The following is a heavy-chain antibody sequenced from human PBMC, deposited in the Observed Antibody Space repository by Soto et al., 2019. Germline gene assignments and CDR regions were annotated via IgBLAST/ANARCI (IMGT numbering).Heavy chain of an antibody. CDR3: ARDGGDHSDY. D-gene: IGHD2-21*02. Sequence: QVQLVQSGAEVKKPGASVKVSCKASGYTFTSYGISWVRQAPGQGLEWMGWISAYNGNTNYAQKPSGIDTRSTATHTSTAYMELTSLHFADTAVYNCARDGGDHSDYWGEGTLVTVSS. V-gene: IGHV1-18*01. CDR1: GYTFTSYG. J-gene: IGHJ4*02. CDR2: ISAYNGNT.